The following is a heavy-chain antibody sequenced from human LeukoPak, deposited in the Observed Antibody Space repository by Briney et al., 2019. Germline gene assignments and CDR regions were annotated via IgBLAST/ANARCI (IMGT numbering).Heavy chain of an antibody. J-gene: IGHJ5*02. CDR3: ARYSSSSSGWFDP. Sequence: PSETLSLTCTVSGGSISGYYWSWIRQPPGKGLEWIGYIYYSGSTNYNPSLKSRVTISVDTSKNQFSLKLSSVTAADTAVYYCARYSSSSSGWFDPWGQGTLVTVSS. V-gene: IGHV4-59*01. CDR2: IYYSGST. CDR1: GGSISGYY. D-gene: IGHD6-6*01.